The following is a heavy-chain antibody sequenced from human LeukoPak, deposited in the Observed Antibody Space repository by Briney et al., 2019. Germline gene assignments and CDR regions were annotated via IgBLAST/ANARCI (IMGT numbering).Heavy chain of an antibody. Sequence: KTSETLSLTCTVSGGSISSYYWSWIRQPPGKGLEWIGYIYYSGSTNYNPSLKSRVTISVDTSKNQFSLKLSSVTAADTAVYYCARAEKYYDSSGSRSDAFDIWGQGTMVTVSS. CDR3: ARAEKYYDSSGSRSDAFDI. CDR1: GGSISSYY. CDR2: IYYSGST. D-gene: IGHD3-22*01. J-gene: IGHJ3*02. V-gene: IGHV4-59*01.